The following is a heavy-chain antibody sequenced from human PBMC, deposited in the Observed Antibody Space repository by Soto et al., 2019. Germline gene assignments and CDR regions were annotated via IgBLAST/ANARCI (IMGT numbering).Heavy chain of an antibody. J-gene: IGHJ3*02. CDR2: ISGSGGST. CDR3: AKDPSVDDAFDI. Sequence: GGSLRLSCAASGFTFSSYAMSWVRQAPGKGLEWVSAISGSGGSTYYAYSVKGRFTISRDNTKNTLYLQMNSLRAEDAAVYYGAKDPSVDDAFDIWGQGTMVTVSS. V-gene: IGHV3-23*01. CDR1: GFTFSSYA.